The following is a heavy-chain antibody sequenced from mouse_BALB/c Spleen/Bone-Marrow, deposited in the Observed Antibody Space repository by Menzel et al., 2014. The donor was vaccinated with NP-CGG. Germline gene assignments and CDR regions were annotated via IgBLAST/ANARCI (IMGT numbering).Heavy chain of an antibody. Sequence: EVKVVDSGGGLVQPGGSLKLSCAASGFTFSSYGMSWVRQTPDKRLELVATINSNGGSTYYPDSVKGRFTISRDNAKNTLYLQMSSLKSEDTAMYYCARDGYYVFYAMDYWGQGTSVTVSS. CDR1: GFTFSSYG. J-gene: IGHJ4*01. CDR3: ARDGYYVFYAMDY. D-gene: IGHD2-3*01. V-gene: IGHV5-6-3*01. CDR2: INSNGGST.